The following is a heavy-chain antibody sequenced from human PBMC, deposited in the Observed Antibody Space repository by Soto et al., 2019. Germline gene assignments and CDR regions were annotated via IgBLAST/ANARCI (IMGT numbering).Heavy chain of an antibody. CDR3: ARDLVYSSSWYPDAFDI. CDR2: INPSGGSP. CDR1: GYTFTSYY. V-gene: IGHV1-46*01. J-gene: IGHJ3*02. Sequence: ASVKVSCKASGYTFTSYYMHWVRQAPGQGLEWMGIINPSGGSPSYAQKFQGRVTMTRDTSTSTVYMELSSLRSEDTAVYYCARDLVYSSSWYPDAFDIWGQGTMVTVS. D-gene: IGHD6-13*01.